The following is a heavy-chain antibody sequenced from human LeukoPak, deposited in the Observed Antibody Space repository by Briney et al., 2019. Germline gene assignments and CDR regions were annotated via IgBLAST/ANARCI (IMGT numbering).Heavy chain of an antibody. V-gene: IGHV3-7*01. CDR2: IKQDGSEK. Sequence: PGGSLRLSCAASGFTFSSYWMTWVRQVPGKGLEWVANIKQDGSEKYYVDSVKGRFTISRDNAKNSLYLQMNSLTAEDTAVYYCARDQLGRTMADYWGQGTLVTVSS. J-gene: IGHJ4*02. CDR1: GFTFSSYW. CDR3: ARDQLGRTMADY. D-gene: IGHD1-1*01.